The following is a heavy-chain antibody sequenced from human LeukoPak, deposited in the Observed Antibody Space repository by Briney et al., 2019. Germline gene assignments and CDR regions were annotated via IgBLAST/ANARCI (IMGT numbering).Heavy chain of an antibody. CDR2: IRLRDGGT. Sequence: ASVTVSCKASGFTYNTYYLYWMRQAPGQGLEWMGWIRLRDGGTIYAQRFQDRLIMTTDPSTNTASMELRSLTSDDTAVYFCARADWVGSGHAGFYSDYWGQGTLVTVSS. CDR3: ARADWVGSGHAGFYSDY. D-gene: IGHD5-12*01. V-gene: IGHV1-2*02. J-gene: IGHJ4*02. CDR1: GFTYNTYY.